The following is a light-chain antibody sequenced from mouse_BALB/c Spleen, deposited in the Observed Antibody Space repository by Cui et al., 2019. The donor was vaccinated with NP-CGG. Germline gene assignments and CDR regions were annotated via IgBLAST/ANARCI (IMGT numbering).Light chain of an antibody. V-gene: IGLV1*01. CDR2: GTH. Sequence: QAVVTQESALTTSTGETVTLTCRSSTGAVTTSNYANWVQEKPDHLFTGLIGGTHNRPPGVPARFSGSLIGDKAALTITGAQTEDEAIYFCALWYSNHWVFGGGTKLTVL. CDR1: TGAVTTSNY. J-gene: IGLJ1*01. CDR3: ALWYSNHWV.